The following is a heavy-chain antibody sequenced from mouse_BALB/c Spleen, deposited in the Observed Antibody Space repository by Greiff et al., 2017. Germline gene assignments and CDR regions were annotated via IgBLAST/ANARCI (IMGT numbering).Heavy chain of an antibody. J-gene: IGHJ4*01. CDR1: GFTFSDYY. Sequence: VQLKESGGGLVKPGGSLKLSCAASGFTFSDYYMYWVRQTPEKRLEWVATISDGGSYTYYPDSVKGRFTISRDNAKNNLYLQMSSLKSEDTAMYYCAREEDYYGKGYAMDYWGQGTSVTVSS. CDR3: AREEDYYGKGYAMDY. CDR2: ISDGGSYT. D-gene: IGHD2-1*01. V-gene: IGHV5-4*02.